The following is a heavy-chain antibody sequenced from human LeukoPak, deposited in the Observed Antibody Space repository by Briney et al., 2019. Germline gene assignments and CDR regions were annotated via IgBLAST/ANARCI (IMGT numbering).Heavy chain of an antibody. Sequence: GGSLRLSCAASGFTFSSYEMNWVRQAPGKGLEWVSYISSSGSTIYYADSVKGRFTISRDNAKNSLYLQMNSLRAEDTAVHYCARLDYYDSTSSDYWGQGTLVTVSS. V-gene: IGHV3-48*03. CDR1: GFTFSSYE. CDR2: ISSSGSTI. D-gene: IGHD3-22*01. CDR3: ARLDYYDSTSSDY. J-gene: IGHJ4*02.